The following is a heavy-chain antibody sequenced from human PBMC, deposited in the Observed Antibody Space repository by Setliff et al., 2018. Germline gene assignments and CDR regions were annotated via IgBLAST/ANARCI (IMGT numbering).Heavy chain of an antibody. CDR2: LKEDGSVK. J-gene: IGHJ4*02. V-gene: IGHV3-7*03. D-gene: IGHD2-21*02. CDR1: GFTFSTYW. Sequence: GGSLRLSCAASGFTFSTYWMSWVRQVPGKGLEWVSNLKEDGSVKYYVDSVKGRFTISRDNAKNSLYLQMNNLRAEDTALYYCARVHRHCDAGACCDYWGQGTLVTVSS. CDR3: ARVHRHCDAGACCDY.